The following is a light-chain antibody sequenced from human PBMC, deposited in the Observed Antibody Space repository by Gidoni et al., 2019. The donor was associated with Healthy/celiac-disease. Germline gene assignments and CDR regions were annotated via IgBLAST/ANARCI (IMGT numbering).Light chain of an antibody. CDR3: QQYNNWPPSIT. Sequence: EIVMTQSPATLSVSPGERATLSCRASQSVSSNLAWYQQKPGQAPRLLIYGASTRATVIPARVSGSGSGTEFTLTISSLQSEDFAVYYCQQYNNWPPSITFXXXTRLEIK. J-gene: IGKJ5*01. V-gene: IGKV3-15*01. CDR2: GAS. CDR1: QSVSSN.